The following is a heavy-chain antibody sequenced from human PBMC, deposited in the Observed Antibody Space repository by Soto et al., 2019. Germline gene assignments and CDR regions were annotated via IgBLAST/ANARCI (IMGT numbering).Heavy chain of an antibody. CDR3: ARRRYTSGWDDFFDY. CDR2: IYWDDDK. CDR1: GFSLSTSGVG. Sequence: QITLKESGPTLVKPTQTLTLTCTFSGFSLSTSGVGVGWIRQPPGQALEWLALIYWDDDKRYSLSLQSRLTIXXDXSTXQVVLTMTNMDPMDTATYYCARRRYTSGWDDFFDYWGQGTLVTVSS. D-gene: IGHD6-19*01. J-gene: IGHJ4*02. V-gene: IGHV2-5*02.